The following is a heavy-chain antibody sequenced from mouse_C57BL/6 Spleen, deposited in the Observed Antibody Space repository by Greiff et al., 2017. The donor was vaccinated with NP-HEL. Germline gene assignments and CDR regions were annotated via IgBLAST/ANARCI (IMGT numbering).Heavy chain of an antibody. J-gene: IGHJ2*01. Sequence: EVKLVESGGGLVKPGGSLKLSCAASGFTFSSYTMSWVRQTPEKRLEWVATISGGGGNTYYPDSVKGRFTISRDNAKNTLYLKMSSLRSEDTDLDDCARLLLPRNFDYWGQGTTLTVSS. CDR1: GFTFSSYT. V-gene: IGHV5-9*01. D-gene: IGHD1-1*01. CDR3: ARLLLPRNFDY. CDR2: ISGGGGNT.